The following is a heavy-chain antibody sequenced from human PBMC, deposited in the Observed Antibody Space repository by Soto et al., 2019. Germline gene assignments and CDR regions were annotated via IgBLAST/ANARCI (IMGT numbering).Heavy chain of an antibody. CDR2: IIPIFGTA. J-gene: IGHJ4*02. D-gene: IGHD3-9*01. CDR3: AEGFPQQYDIVTGAGGLDY. CDR1: GGTFSRYA. V-gene: IGHV1-69*01. Sequence: QVQLVQSGAEVKKPGSSVKVSCKASGGTFSRYAISWVRQAPGQGLEWMGGIIPIFGTANYAQKFQGRVTITADESTSTASMELSSLRSEDTAVYYCAEGFPQQYDIVTGAGGLDYWGQGTLVTVSS.